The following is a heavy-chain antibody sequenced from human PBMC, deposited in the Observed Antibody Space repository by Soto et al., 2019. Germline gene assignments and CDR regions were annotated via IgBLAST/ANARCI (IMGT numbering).Heavy chain of an antibody. V-gene: IGHV3-33*01. CDR1: GFTFSSYG. J-gene: IGHJ4*02. Sequence: QVPLVESGGGVVQPGRSLRLSCAASGFTFSSYGMHWVRQAPGKGLEWVAVIWYDGSNKYYADSVKGRFTISRDNSKNTLYLQMNSLRAEDTAVYYCARGGRWLQNFDYWGQGTLVTVSS. CDR2: IWYDGSNK. D-gene: IGHD3-16*01. CDR3: ARGGRWLQNFDY.